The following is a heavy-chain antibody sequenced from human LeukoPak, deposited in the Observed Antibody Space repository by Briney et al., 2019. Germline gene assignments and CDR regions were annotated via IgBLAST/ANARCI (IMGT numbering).Heavy chain of an antibody. Sequence: SETLSLTCTVSGVSISSYYWNWIRQPAGKGLEWIGLMYTSGSTNYNPSLKSRVTVSVDTSKNQFSLNLTSVTAADAAVYYCARGRVSSSTWYSTYYYYFYMDVWGKGTTVTVSS. D-gene: IGHD6-13*01. CDR2: MYTSGST. J-gene: IGHJ6*03. CDR1: GVSISSYY. CDR3: ARGRVSSSTWYSTYYYYFYMDV. V-gene: IGHV4-4*07.